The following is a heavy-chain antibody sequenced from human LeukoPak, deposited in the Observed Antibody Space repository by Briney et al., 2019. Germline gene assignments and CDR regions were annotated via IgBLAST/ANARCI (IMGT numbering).Heavy chain of an antibody. D-gene: IGHD3-10*01. CDR1: GFTFSSYG. CDR3: ARGGSGSYYSERAPFDY. J-gene: IGHJ4*02. V-gene: IGHV3-33*01. Sequence: GGSLRLSYAASGFTFSSYGMHWVRQAPGKGLEWVAVIWYDGSNKYYADSVKGRFTISRDNSKNTLYLQMNSLRAEDTAVYYCARGGSGSYYSERAPFDYWGQGTLGTVSS. CDR2: IWYDGSNK.